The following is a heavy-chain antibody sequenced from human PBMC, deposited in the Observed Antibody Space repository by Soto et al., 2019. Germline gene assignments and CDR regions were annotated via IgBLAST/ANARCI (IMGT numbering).Heavy chain of an antibody. CDR3: VNGKKTGGNSVVHPLHI. V-gene: IGHV3-30*03. CDR2: ISYDVSGK. CDR1: GFTFSSYS. Sequence: GGSLRLSCAASGFTFSSYSMNWVRQAPGKGLEWVAAISYDVSGKYHADSVKGRFTISRDNSKNSVSLQMNSLSADDTALYYFVNGKKTGGNSVVHPLHIWGQGTLVTVSS. D-gene: IGHD7-27*01. J-gene: IGHJ3*02.